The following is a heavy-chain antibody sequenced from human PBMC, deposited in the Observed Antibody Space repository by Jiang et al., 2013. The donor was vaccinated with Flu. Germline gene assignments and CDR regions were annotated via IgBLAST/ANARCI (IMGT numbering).Heavy chain of an antibody. V-gene: IGHV5-51*01. J-gene: IGHJ4*02. CDR2: ILPAGSDT. CDR3: TRAFGVITPNYFDY. D-gene: IGHD3-3*01. CDR1: GYIFTDYW. Sequence: GAEVKKPGESLKISCKGSGYIFTDYWIGWVRQMPGRGLEWMGIILPAGSDTRYSPSFQGQVTISADKSITTVYLQWSSLQASDTAMYYCTRAFGVITPNYFDYWGQGTLVTVSS.